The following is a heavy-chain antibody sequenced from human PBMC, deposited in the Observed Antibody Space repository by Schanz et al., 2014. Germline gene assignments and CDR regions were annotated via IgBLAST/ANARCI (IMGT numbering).Heavy chain of an antibody. J-gene: IGHJ6*02. CDR2: IKQDGIEK. V-gene: IGHV3-7*01. Sequence: EVQLVESGGGLVQPGGSLRLSCAASGFTFGNFFMSWVRQAPGKGLEWVANIKQDGIEKYYVDSVKGRFTISRDNAKNSLYLQMNSLTADDTAVYYCARSYSSGWYPYYYAMDVWGQGTTVIVSS. CDR3: ARSYSSGWYPYYYAMDV. D-gene: IGHD6-19*01. CDR1: GFTFGNFF.